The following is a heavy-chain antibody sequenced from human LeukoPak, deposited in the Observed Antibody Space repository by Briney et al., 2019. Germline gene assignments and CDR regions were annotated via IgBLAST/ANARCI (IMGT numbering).Heavy chain of an antibody. CDR3: ASSYDSSGYYYVFDY. J-gene: IGHJ4*02. V-gene: IGHV4-59*01. Sequence: SETLSLTCTVSGGSISSYYWSWIRQPPGKGLEWIGYIYYSGSTNYNPSLKSRVTISVDTSKNQFSLKLSPVTAADTAVYYCASSYDSSGYYYVFDYWGQGTLVTVSS. CDR1: GGSISSYY. D-gene: IGHD3-22*01. CDR2: IYYSGST.